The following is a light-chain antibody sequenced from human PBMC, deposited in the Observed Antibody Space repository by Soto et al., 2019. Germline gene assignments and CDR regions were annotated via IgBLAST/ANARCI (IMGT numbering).Light chain of an antibody. J-gene: IGLJ1*01. V-gene: IGLV2-8*01. CDR1: STDVGEYNY. CDR2: EVN. Sequence: QSALTQPPSASGSPGQSVTIPCAGTSTDVGEYNYVSWYQQHPGKVPKLIIFEVNKRPSGVPDRFSGSKSGDTASLTVSGLQAEDEADYYCSSYAGTITRFVFGTGTKLTVL. CDR3: SSYAGTITRFV.